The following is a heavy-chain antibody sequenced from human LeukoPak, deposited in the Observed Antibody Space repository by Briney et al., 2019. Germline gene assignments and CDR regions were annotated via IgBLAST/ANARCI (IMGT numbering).Heavy chain of an antibody. J-gene: IGHJ5*02. CDR2: IRSKAYGGTT. CDR1: GFTFGVYA. V-gene: IGHV3-49*03. D-gene: IGHD1-26*01. Sequence: GGSLRLSCTASGFTFGVYAMSWFRQAPGKGLEWVGFIRSKAYGGTTEYAASVKGRFTISRDDSKSIAYLQMNSLKTEDTAVYYCTRKGSYYSYWFDPWGQGTLVTVSS. CDR3: TRKGSYYSYWFDP.